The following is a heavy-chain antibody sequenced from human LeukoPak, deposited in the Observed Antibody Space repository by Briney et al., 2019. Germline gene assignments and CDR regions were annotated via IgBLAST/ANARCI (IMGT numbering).Heavy chain of an antibody. CDR3: AKQGGARQDYYMDV. CDR1: GGSFNSYA. Sequence: SVKVSCKASGGSFNSYAITWVRQAPGQGLEWMGRIIPVFGSSNYAQKFRDRVTLTADIASNTADMELNSLTSEDTAVYFCAKQGGARQDYYMDVWGNGTTVIVSS. V-gene: IGHV1-69*06. J-gene: IGHJ6*03. CDR2: IIPVFGSS. D-gene: IGHD1-26*01.